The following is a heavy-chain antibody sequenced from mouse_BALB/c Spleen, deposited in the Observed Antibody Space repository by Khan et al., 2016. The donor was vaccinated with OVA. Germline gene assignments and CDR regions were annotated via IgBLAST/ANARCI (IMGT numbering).Heavy chain of an antibody. D-gene: IGHD1-1*01. CDR2: ISSDSNTI. V-gene: IGHV5-17*02. J-gene: IGHJ2*01. CDR3: ATSYFCGYYFDC. CDR1: GFTFTSYG. Sequence: LVQSGGSRKLSCAASGFTFTSYGMHWIRQAPEKGLEWVAYISSDSNTIYYADTVKGRFTISRDNPKNTLFLQMTSLRSGDTAMYFCATSYFCGYYFDCWGQGTTVTVSS.